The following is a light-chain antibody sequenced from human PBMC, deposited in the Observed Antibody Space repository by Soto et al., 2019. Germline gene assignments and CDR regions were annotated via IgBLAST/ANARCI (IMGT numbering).Light chain of an antibody. V-gene: IGLV1-44*01. CDR2: SNY. J-gene: IGLJ1*01. CDR1: SSNIGSKT. Sequence: QSVLTQPPSASGTPGQRVTISCSGSSSNIGSKTVNWYQQLPGTAPKLLIYSNYQRPSGVPDRFSGSKSGTPASLAISGLQSEDEADYYCSAWDASLNGYVFGTGTKLTVL. CDR3: SAWDASLNGYV.